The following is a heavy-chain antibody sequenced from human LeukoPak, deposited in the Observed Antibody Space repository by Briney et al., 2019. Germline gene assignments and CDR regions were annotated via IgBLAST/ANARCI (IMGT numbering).Heavy chain of an antibody. V-gene: IGHV3-48*04. Sequence: GGSLRLSCAASGFTFSSYSMNWVRQAPGKGLEWVSYISSSSSTIYYADSVKGRFTISRDNAKNSLYLQMNSLRAEDTAVYYCARDRAHYYGIGMGSLDYWGQGTLVTVSS. CDR1: GFTFSSYS. D-gene: IGHD3-10*01. CDR3: ARDRAHYYGIGMGSLDY. CDR2: ISSSSSTI. J-gene: IGHJ4*02.